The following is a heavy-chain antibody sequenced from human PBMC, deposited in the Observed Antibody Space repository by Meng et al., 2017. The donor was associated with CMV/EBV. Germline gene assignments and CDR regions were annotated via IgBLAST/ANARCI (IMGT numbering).Heavy chain of an antibody. CDR2: SSSSSSYI. D-gene: IGHD2-2*01. CDR3: ARGPYCSSTSCTYYFDY. V-gene: IGHV3-21*01. J-gene: IGHJ4*02. Sequence: GGSLRLSCAASGFTFSSYSMNWVRQAPGKGLEWVSSSSSSSSYIYYADSVKGRFTISRDNAKNSLYLQMNSLRAEDTAVYYCARGPYCSSTSCTYYFDYWGQGTLVTVSS. CDR1: GFTFSSYS.